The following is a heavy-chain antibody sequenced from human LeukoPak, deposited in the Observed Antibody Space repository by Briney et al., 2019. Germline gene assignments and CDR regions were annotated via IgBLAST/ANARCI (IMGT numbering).Heavy chain of an antibody. CDR2: IWYDGNNK. CDR1: GFTFSSYG. D-gene: IGHD3-22*01. J-gene: IGHJ3*02. CDR3: ARDRSTSGITMIVVVPFDAFDI. Sequence: GGSLRLSCAASGFTFSSYGLHWVRQAPGKGLEWVAVIWYDGNNKYYTDSVKGRFTISRDNSKNTLFLQMNSLRAEDTAVYYCARDRSTSGITMIVVVPFDAFDIWGQGTMVTVSS. V-gene: IGHV3-33*01.